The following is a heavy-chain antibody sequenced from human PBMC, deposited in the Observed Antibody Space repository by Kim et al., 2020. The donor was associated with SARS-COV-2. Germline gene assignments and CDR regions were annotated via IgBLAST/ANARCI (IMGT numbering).Heavy chain of an antibody. D-gene: IGHD6-19*01. CDR3: ARVGESIAVSGTLQY. V-gene: IGHV4-34*01. CDR1: GGSFSGYY. CDR2: INHSGST. Sequence: SETLSLTCAVYGGSFSGYYWSWIRQPPGKGLEWIGEINHSGSTNYNPSLKSRVTISVDTSKNQFSLKLSSVTAADTAVYYCARVGESIAVSGTLQYCGQG. J-gene: IGHJ1*01.